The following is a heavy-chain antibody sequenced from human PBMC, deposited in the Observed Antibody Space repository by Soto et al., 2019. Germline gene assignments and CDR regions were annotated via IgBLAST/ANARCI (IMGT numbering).Heavy chain of an antibody. J-gene: IGHJ4*02. Sequence: GGSLRLSCPASGYAFSCYYMSCLHQAPGKGLEWVSYISSSGSSIYYADSVKGRFTISRDNAKNSLYLQMNSLRAEDTAVYYCARPPFYYDSSYSGYWGQGTLVTVSS. CDR3: ARPPFYYDSSYSGY. CDR2: ISSSGSSI. CDR1: GYAFSCYY. V-gene: IGHV3-11*01. D-gene: IGHD3-22*01.